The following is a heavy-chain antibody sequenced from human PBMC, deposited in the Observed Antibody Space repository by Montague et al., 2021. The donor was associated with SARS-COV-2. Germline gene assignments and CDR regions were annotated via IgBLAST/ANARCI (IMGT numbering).Heavy chain of an antibody. CDR3: ARLKRYFDSSGSPSAFNF. D-gene: IGHD3-22*01. J-gene: IGHJ3*01. V-gene: IGHV4-39*02. CDR1: GGSITNNIDY. CDR2: IYYTGNT. Sequence: SETLSLTCTVSGGSITNNIDYWAWIRQPPGKGLGWIGSIYYTGNTYYNPSLKSRVTISVVTPKNHFTLKLSSVTAAETAVYYCARLKRYFDSSGSPSAFNFWGQGTKVTVSS.